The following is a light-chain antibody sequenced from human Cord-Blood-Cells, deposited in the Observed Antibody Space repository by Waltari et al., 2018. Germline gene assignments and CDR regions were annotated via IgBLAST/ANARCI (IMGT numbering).Light chain of an antibody. CDR2: GCS. CDR1: SSDIGGSKL. J-gene: IGLJ1*01. CDR3: CSYAGSSTYV. V-gene: IGLV2-23*01. Sequence: HSARTQPPSLSGSPGQSITISCAGTSSDIGGSKLVSWYQQHPGKAPKLMIYGCSKRPSGVSNRFSGSKSGNTASLTISGLQAEDEADYYCCSYAGSSTYVFGTGTKVTVL.